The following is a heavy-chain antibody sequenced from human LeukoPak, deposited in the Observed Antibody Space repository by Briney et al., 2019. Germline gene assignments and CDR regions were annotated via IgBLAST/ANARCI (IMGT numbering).Heavy chain of an antibody. Sequence: PGRSLRLSCAASGFTFSSYAMHWVRQAPGKGLEWVAVISYDGSNKYYADSVKGRFTISRDNSKNTLYLQMNSLRAEDTAVYYCARRKYSSGSTFDPWGQGTLVTVSS. V-gene: IGHV3-30-3*01. CDR2: ISYDGSNK. J-gene: IGHJ5*02. CDR1: GFTFSSYA. D-gene: IGHD6-19*01. CDR3: ARRKYSSGSTFDP.